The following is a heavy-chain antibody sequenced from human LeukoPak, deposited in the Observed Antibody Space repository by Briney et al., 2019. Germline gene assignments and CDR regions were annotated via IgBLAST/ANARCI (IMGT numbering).Heavy chain of an antibody. V-gene: IGHV3-7*03. J-gene: IGHJ4*02. Sequence: GGSLRLSCAASGFTFSSYWVSWVRQAPGKGLEWVANIKQDGSEKYYVDSVKGRFTISRDNAKNSLYLQMNSLRAEDTAVYYCARDLSLYSYGEPFDYWGQGTLVTVSS. D-gene: IGHD5-18*01. CDR3: ARDLSLYSYGEPFDY. CDR1: GFTFSSYW. CDR2: IKQDGSEK.